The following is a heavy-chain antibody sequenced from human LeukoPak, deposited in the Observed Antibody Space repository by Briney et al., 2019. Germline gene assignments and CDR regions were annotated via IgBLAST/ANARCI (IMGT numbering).Heavy chain of an antibody. CDR2: INPNNGNT. CDR3: ARVDSSSWYDSPELIDY. J-gene: IGHJ4*02. CDR1: GYTFTGYY. D-gene: IGHD6-13*01. V-gene: IGHV1-18*04. Sequence: ASVKVSCKASGYTFTGYYMHWVRQAPGQGLEWMGWINPNNGNTNYAQKLQGRVTMTTDTSTSTAYMELRGLRSDDTAVYYCARVDSSSWYDSPELIDYWGQGTLVTVSS.